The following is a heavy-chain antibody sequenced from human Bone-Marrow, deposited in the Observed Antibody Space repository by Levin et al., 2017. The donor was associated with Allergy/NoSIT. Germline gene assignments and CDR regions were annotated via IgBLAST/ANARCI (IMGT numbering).Heavy chain of an antibody. CDR2: IYYSGVT. Sequence: ESLKISCTVSGGSVSSGSYYWSWIRQSPGKGLEWIGYIYYSGVTNYNPSLKSRVIISSDTSKNQFPLRLSSVTAADTAVYYCTRSGWERARKAFDIWGQGTMVTVSS. J-gene: IGHJ3*02. V-gene: IGHV4-61*01. CDR3: TRSGWERARKAFDI. CDR1: GGSVSSGSYY. D-gene: IGHD1-26*01.